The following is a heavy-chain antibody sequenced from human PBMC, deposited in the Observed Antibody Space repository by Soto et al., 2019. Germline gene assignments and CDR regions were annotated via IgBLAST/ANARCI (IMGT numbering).Heavy chain of an antibody. CDR2: IGTAGDT. Sequence: EVQLVESGGGLVQPGGSLRLSCAASGFTFSSYDMHWVRQATGKGLEWVSAIGTAGDTYYPGYVKCRFTISRENAKNSLYLQMNSLRAGDTAVYYCARATYCSSTSCYPDALDIWGQGTMVTVSS. CDR3: ARATYCSSTSCYPDALDI. V-gene: IGHV3-13*01. J-gene: IGHJ3*02. D-gene: IGHD2-2*01. CDR1: GFTFSSYD.